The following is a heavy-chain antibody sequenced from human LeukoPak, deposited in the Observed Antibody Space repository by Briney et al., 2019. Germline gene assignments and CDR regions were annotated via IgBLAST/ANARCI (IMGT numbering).Heavy chain of an antibody. CDR3: ARRGFCSSTSCNDGFDI. CDR1: GLIVSSNY. D-gene: IGHD2-2*01. CDR2: IYYSGST. J-gene: IGHJ3*02. Sequence: SGGSLRLSCAASGLIVSSNYMSWVRQPPGKGLEWIGSIYYSGSTYYNPSLKSRVTISVDTSKNQFSLKLSSVTAADTAVYYCARRGFCSSTSCNDGFDIWGQGTMVTVSS. V-gene: IGHV4-39*01.